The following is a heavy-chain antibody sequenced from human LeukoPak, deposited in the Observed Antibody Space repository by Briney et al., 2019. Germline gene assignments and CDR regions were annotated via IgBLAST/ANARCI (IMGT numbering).Heavy chain of an antibody. CDR1: GFTVSSNY. CDR2: IYSGGST. D-gene: IGHD1-26*01. J-gene: IGHJ3*02. CDR3: ARGGSYLSAFDI. Sequence: GGSLRLSCAASGFTVSSNYMSWARQAPGKGLEWVSIIYSGGSTFYADSVKGRFTISRDNSKNTLYLQTNSLRAEDTAVYYCARGGSYLSAFDIWGQGTMVTVSS. V-gene: IGHV3-53*01.